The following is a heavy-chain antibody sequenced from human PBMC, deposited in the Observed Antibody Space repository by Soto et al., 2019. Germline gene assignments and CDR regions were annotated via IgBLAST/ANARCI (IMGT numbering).Heavy chain of an antibody. J-gene: IGHJ6*03. CDR3: ARAQRKLRFLECLLANGFGYYYNMDV. CDR2: IYYSGST. Sequence: PSETLSLTCTVSGGSISSYYLSWIRQPPGKGLEWIGYIYYSGSTNYNPSLKSRVTTSVDTSKNQFSLKLSSVTAADTAVYYCARAQRKLRFLECLLANGFGYYYNMDVWGKGTRVTVS. D-gene: IGHD3-3*01. CDR1: GGSISSYY. V-gene: IGHV4-59*01.